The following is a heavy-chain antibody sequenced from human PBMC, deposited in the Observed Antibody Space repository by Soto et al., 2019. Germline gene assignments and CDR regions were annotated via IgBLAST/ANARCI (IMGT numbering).Heavy chain of an antibody. D-gene: IGHD6-19*01. CDR2: IRSKAYGGTT. Sequence: GGSLRLSCTASGFTFGDYAMSWFRQAPGKGLEWVGFIRSKAYGGTTEYADSVKGRFTISRDNSKNTLYLQMNSLRAEDTAVYYCAKEDDIAVAADFDYWGQGTLVTVSS. V-gene: IGHV3-49*03. CDR3: AKEDDIAVAADFDY. CDR1: GFTFGDYA. J-gene: IGHJ4*02.